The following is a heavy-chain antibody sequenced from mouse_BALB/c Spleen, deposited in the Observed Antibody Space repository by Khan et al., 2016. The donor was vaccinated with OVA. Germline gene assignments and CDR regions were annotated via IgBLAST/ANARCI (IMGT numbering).Heavy chain of an antibody. V-gene: IGHV1S81*02. J-gene: IGHJ2*01. CDR1: GYTLTSYW. CDR3: ARLLNNFDY. Sequence: QVQLQQSGAELVNPGASVTLSCKASGYTLTSYWMHWVKQRPGQGLEWIGEITPSNGRTNYNEKFKSKATLTVDKSSRTAYMQLSSPTSEDAADYYGARLLNNFDYWGKGTTLTVAS. D-gene: IGHD1-3*01. CDR2: ITPSNGRT.